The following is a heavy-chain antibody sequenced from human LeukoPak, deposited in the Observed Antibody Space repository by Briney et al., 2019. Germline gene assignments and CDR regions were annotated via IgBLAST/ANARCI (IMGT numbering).Heavy chain of an antibody. CDR1: GYRFTSYW. CDR3: ASLWDNPKHRIQLTPYAFDI. D-gene: IGHD5-18*01. J-gene: IGHJ3*02. Sequence: LGESLKISCKGSGYRFTSYWIGWVRQMPGKGLEWMGIIYPGDSDTRYSPSFQGQVTISADKSISTAYLQWSSLKASDNAMYYCASLWDNPKHRIQLTPYAFDIWGQGTMVTVSS. V-gene: IGHV5-51*01. CDR2: IYPGDSDT.